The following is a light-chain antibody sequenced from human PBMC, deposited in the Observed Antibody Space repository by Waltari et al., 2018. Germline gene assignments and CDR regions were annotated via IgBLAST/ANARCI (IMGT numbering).Light chain of an antibody. CDR1: QSISRN. CDR2: SAS. J-gene: IGKJ1*01. CDR3: QQYNDWPPWT. V-gene: IGKV3-15*01. Sequence: EVLMTQSPAIVSVSPGESATLSCRASQSISRNLAWYQQKPGRPPRLLMHSASIRATGVPARFSGSGSGTDFTLTINSLQSDDFAVYYCQQYNDWPPWTFGQGTKVEVK.